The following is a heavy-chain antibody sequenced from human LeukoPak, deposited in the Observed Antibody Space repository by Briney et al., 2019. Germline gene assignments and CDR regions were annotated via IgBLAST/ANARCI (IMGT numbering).Heavy chain of an antibody. V-gene: IGHV3-7*01. Sequence: GGSLRLSCAASGFTFSNYWMGWARQAPGKGLEWVANINPDGSDTSYVDSGKGRIIISRDNAKKSMFLQMNSLRAEETAVYYCVRGGGEAGMSQGGQGTLFTAS. CDR2: INPDGSDT. CDR3: VRGGGEAGMSQ. D-gene: IGHD6-19*01. CDR1: GFTFSNYW. J-gene: IGHJ4*02.